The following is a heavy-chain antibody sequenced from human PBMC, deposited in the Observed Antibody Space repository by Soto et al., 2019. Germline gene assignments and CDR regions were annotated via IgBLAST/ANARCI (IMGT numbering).Heavy chain of an antibody. Sequence: GGSLRLSCAASAFIVRSNYLSWVRQAPGKGLEWVSALSSDGGAYYTDSVKGRFAISRDNSKNTLYLQMDSLTAEDTAVYYCARDVLAVAGSADYWGQGTLVTAPQ. CDR1: AFIVRSNY. V-gene: IGHV3-53*01. CDR3: ARDVLAVAGSADY. J-gene: IGHJ4*02. D-gene: IGHD6-19*01. CDR2: LSSDGGA.